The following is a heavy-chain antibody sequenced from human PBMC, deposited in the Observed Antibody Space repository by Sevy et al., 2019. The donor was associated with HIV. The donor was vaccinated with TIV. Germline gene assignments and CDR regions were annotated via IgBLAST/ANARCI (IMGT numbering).Heavy chain of an antibody. CDR2: INPNSGGT. J-gene: IGHJ6*02. CDR1: GYTFTGYY. CDR3: ARAMTSYNYYYYYGMDV. D-gene: IGHD2-2*02. V-gene: IGHV1-2*06. Sequence: ASVKVSCKASGYTFTGYYMHWVRQAPGQGLEWMGRINPNSGGTNYAQKFQARVTMTRDTSISTAYMELSRLRSDDTAVYYCARAMTSYNYYYYYGMDVWGQGTTVTVSS.